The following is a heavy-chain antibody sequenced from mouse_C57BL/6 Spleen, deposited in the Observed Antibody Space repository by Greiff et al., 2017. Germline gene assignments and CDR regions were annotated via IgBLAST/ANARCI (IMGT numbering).Heavy chain of an antibody. CDR2: IDPSDSYT. V-gene: IGHV1-50*01. J-gene: IGHJ3*01. Sequence: QVQLQQPGAELVKPGASVKLSCKASGYTFTSYWMQWVKQRPGQGLEWIGEIDPSDSYTNYNQKFKGKATLTVDTSSSTAYMQLSSLTSEVSAVYYCARGDYYGSSYGFAYWGQGTLVTVSA. CDR1: GYTFTSYW. CDR3: ARGDYYGSSYGFAY. D-gene: IGHD1-1*01.